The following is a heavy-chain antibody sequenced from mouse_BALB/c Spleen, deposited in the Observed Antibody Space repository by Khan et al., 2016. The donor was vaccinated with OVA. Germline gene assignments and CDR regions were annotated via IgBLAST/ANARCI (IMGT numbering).Heavy chain of an antibody. D-gene: IGHD1-1*01. J-gene: IGHJ2*01. CDR2: ISGDSSTI. V-gene: IGHV5-17*02. CDR3: ARSYFYGYYFDQ. Sequence: EVMLVESGGGLVQPGGSRKLSCVASGFTFSSFGMHWVRQAPEKGLEWVAYISGDSSTIYYTDTVKGRFTIYRDNPKNTLFLQMTRLRSEDMAMYYCARSYFYGYYFDQWGQGTTLTVSS. CDR1: GFTFSSFG.